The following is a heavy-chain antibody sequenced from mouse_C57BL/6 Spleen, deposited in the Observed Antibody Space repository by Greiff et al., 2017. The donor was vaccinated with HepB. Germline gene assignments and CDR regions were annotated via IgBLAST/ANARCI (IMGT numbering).Heavy chain of an antibody. CDR3: TRFLHDY. Sequence: VQLQQSGAELVRPGASVTLSCKASGYTFTDYEMHWVKQTPVHGLAWIGAIDPETGGTAYNQKFKGKAILTADKSSSTAYMELRSLTSEDSAVYYCTRFLHDYWGQGTTLTVSS. CDR2: IDPETGGT. CDR1: GYTFTDYE. V-gene: IGHV1-15*01. J-gene: IGHJ2*01.